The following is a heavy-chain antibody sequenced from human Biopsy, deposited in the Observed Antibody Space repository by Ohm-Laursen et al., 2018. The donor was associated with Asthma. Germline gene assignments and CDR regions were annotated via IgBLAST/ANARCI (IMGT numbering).Heavy chain of an antibody. D-gene: IGHD3-22*01. J-gene: IGHJ3*01. V-gene: IGHV3-9*01. Sequence: SLRLSCAASGFTFDDYAMHWVRQAPGKGLEWVSGVSWNSGSIDYADSVKGRFTISRDNAKNSLYLQMNSLRAEDTAVYYCVKDTVEDRGGYYTFDVWGQGTKATVSS. CDR2: VSWNSGSI. CDR3: VKDTVEDRGGYYTFDV. CDR1: GFTFDDYA.